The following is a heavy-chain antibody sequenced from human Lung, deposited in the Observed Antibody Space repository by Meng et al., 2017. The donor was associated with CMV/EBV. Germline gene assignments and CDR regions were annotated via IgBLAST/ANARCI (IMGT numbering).Heavy chain of an antibody. Sequence: GEXXTISCAASGFTFSSHLMNWVRQAPGKGLEWLAIISGGSDTIHYADSVKGRFTISRDNGKDSLYLQMNSLRAEDTAVYYCARDWSRDVLTGSFDYWGQGXLVTVS. CDR1: GFTFSSHL. V-gene: IGHV3-48*04. J-gene: IGHJ4*02. D-gene: IGHD3-9*01. CDR2: ISGGSDTI. CDR3: ARDWSRDVLTGSFDY.